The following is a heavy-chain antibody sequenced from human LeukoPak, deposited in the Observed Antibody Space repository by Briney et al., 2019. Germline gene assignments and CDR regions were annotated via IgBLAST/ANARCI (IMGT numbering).Heavy chain of an antibody. J-gene: IGHJ6*02. CDR2: AYYSRSP. CDR3: ARHDDIGIFRNGLDV. Sequence: SETLSLTCTVSGGSITGYYWSWIRQPPGKGPEWIAYAYYSRSPMYNPSLKSRVTISIDASKNQLSLKVNSVTAADTAVYYCARHDDIGIFRNGLDVWGQGTTVTVSS. V-gene: IGHV4-59*08. D-gene: IGHD1-1*01. CDR1: GGSITGYY.